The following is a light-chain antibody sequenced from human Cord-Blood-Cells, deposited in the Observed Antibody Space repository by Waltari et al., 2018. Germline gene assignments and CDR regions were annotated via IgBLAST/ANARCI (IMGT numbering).Light chain of an antibody. V-gene: IGLV2-14*01. CDR2: DVS. CDR3: SSYTSSSTFPYV. J-gene: IGLJ1*01. CDR1: SSDVGGYNY. Sequence: QSALTQPASVSGSPGQSITISCTGTSSDVGGYNYVSWYQQHPGKAPKRMIYDVSKRPSGVSNRFSGSKSGKTASLTISGLQAEDEADYYCSSYTSSSTFPYVFGTGTKVTVL.